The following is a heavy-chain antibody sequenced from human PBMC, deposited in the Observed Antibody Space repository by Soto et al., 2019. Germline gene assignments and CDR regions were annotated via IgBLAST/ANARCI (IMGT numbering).Heavy chain of an antibody. CDR1: GFTFSSYS. J-gene: IGHJ4*02. Sequence: GGSLRLSCAASGFTFSSYSMNWVRQAPGKGLEWVSSISSSSSYIYYADSVKGRFTISRDNAKNSLYLQMNSLRAEDTAVYYCARDHGGFEIVVVASDYGGQGTLVTVSS. CDR3: ARDHGGFEIVVVASDY. D-gene: IGHD2-21*01. CDR2: ISSSSSYI. V-gene: IGHV3-21*01.